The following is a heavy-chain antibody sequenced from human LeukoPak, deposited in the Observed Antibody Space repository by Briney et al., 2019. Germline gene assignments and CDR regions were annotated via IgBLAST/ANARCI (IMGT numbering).Heavy chain of an antibody. CDR3: ARDTSGSYKAFDI. V-gene: IGHV3-48*04. CDR1: GFTFSSYS. CDR2: ISSSGRTI. Sequence: GGSLRLSCAASGFTFSSYSMNWVRQAPGKGLEWVSYISSSGRTIYYADSVKGRFTISRDNAKNSLYLQMNSLRAEDTAVYYCARDTSGSYKAFDIWGQGTMVTVSS. J-gene: IGHJ3*02. D-gene: IGHD3-10*01.